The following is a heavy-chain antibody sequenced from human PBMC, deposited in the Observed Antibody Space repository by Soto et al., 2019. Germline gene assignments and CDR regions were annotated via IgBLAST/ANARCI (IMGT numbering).Heavy chain of an antibody. Sequence: QVQLVQSGAEVKKPGSSVKVSCKASGGTFSSYTISWVRQAPGQGLEWMGRIIPILGIANYAQKFQGRVTITADKSTSTAYMELSSLRAEDTAVYYCARDGPPYGSGDYYYYYGMDVWGQGTTVTVSS. J-gene: IGHJ6*02. CDR2: IIPILGIA. CDR3: ARDGPPYGSGDYYYYYGMDV. D-gene: IGHD3-10*01. CDR1: GGTFSSYT. V-gene: IGHV1-69*08.